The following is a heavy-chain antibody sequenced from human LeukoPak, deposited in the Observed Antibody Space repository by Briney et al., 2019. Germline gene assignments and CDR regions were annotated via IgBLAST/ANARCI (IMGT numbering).Heavy chain of an antibody. CDR2: INHSGST. CDR3: ARGPTSYYDSSGLARFDY. Sequence: PSETLSLTCAVYGGSFSGYYWSWIRQPPGKGLEWIGEINHSGSTNYNPSLKSRVTISVDTSKNQFSLKLSSVTAADTAVYYCARGPTSYYDSSGLARFDYWGQGTLVTVSS. D-gene: IGHD3-22*01. V-gene: IGHV4-34*01. CDR1: GGSFSGYY. J-gene: IGHJ4*02.